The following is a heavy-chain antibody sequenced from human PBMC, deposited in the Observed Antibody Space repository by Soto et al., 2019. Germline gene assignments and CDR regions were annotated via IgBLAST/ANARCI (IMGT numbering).Heavy chain of an antibody. V-gene: IGHV4-30-4*01. Sequence: SETLSLTCTVSGGSMSRGDYYWSWIRQPPGKGLEWIGFIYHTGSTYYSPSLKNRVTISVDTSKNQFSLKLSSVTAADTAVYYCARGPPFHWGQGTLVTVSS. CDR3: ARGPPFH. CDR2: IYHTGST. D-gene: IGHD3-16*01. J-gene: IGHJ4*02. CDR1: GGSMSRGDYY.